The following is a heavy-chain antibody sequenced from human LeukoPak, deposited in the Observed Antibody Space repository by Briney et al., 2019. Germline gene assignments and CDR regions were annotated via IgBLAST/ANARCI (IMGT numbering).Heavy chain of an antibody. J-gene: IGHJ4*02. CDR3: ARSEWFGELVYYFDY. CDR2: IYYSGST. Sequence: PSETLSLTCTVSGGSVSSGSYYWSWIRQPPGKGLEWIGYIYYSGSTNYNPSLKSRVTISVDTSKNQFSLKLSSVTAADTAAYYCARSEWFGELVYYFDYWGQGTLVTVSS. CDR1: GGSVSSGSYY. D-gene: IGHD3-10*01. V-gene: IGHV4-61*01.